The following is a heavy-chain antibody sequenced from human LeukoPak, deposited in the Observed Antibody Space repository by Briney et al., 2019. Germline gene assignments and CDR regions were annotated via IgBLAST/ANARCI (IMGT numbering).Heavy chain of an antibody. Sequence: PGGPLRLSCAASGFTFSSYWMHWVRQVPGKGLVRVSHINSDGSSTSYADSVKGRFTISRDNAKNTLYLQMNSLRAEDTAVYFCARDKVYYGSGTYGYWGQGTLVTVSS. CDR2: INSDGSST. CDR1: GFTFSSYW. V-gene: IGHV3-74*01. D-gene: IGHD3-10*01. CDR3: ARDKVYYGSGTYGY. J-gene: IGHJ4*02.